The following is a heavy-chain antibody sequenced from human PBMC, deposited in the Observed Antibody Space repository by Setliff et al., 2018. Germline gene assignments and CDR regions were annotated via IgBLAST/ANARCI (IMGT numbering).Heavy chain of an antibody. J-gene: IGHJ4*02. Sequence: SETLSLTCTVSGGSITSGRYYWGWIRQPPGQGLEWIASIHYSENTYYNPSLKTRVTISVDRPKNQFSLKLSSVTAADTGVYYCARDSALHSYHYDSSGYLDYWGQGALVTVSS. CDR1: GGSITSGRYY. CDR3: ARDSALHSYHYDSSGYLDY. CDR2: IHYSENT. V-gene: IGHV4-39*07. D-gene: IGHD3-22*01.